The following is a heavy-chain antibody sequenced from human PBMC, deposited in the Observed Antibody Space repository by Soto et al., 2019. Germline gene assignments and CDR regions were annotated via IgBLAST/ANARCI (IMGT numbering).Heavy chain of an antibody. CDR1: GYSFSNYW. CDR3: ARRCSGGSCYSSHYYYGLDV. CDR2: IYPGDFDT. D-gene: IGHD2-15*01. V-gene: IGHV5-51*01. Sequence: GESLKISCKGSGYSFSNYWIVWVRQMPGKGLEWMGIIYPGDFDTRYSPSFQGQVTISADKSISTAYLQWSSLKASDTAMYYCARRCSGGSCYSSHYYYGLDVWGQGTTVTVSS. J-gene: IGHJ6*01.